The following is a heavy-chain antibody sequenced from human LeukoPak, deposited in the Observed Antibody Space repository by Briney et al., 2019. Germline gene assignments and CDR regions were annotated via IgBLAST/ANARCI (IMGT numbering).Heavy chain of an antibody. V-gene: IGHV4-30-2*01. D-gene: IGHD3-10*01. CDR2: IYHIVNT. J-gene: IGHJ5*02. CDR1: GASVSSGGSS. Sequence: PSETLSLTCAVTGASVSSGGSSWAWIRQPPGKGLEWIGYIYHIVNTFYNPSLQSRVTISVDRAKNQVSLRLTSVTAADTAGYYCARDSYGLGANYFDPWGQGTQVTVSS. CDR3: ARDSYGLGANYFDP.